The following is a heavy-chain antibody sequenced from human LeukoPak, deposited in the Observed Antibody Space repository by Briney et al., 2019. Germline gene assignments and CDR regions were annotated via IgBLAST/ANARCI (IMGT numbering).Heavy chain of an antibody. J-gene: IGHJ4*02. V-gene: IGHV1-2*02. CDR2: ISPNSGGT. CDR1: VYTFNNYN. CDR3: ARDGHFDN. Sequence: ASVKVSCTASVYTFNNYNMQWLRQAPGQGLEWRGWISPNSGGTNYAQKFQGRVTMTRDTSISTAYMELSSLRSDDTAVYYCARDGHFDNWGQGTLVTVSS.